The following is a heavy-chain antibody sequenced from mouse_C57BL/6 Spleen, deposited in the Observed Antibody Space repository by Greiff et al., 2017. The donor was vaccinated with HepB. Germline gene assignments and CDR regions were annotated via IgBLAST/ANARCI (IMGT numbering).Heavy chain of an antibody. Sequence: VQLQQPGAELVKPGASVKLSCKASGYTFTSYWMQWVKQRPGQGLEWIGKIDPSDSNTNYTQKFKGKATLTVDTSSSTAYLQLSSLTSEDAAVYYSSRNEYGSSYWYFDFWGTGTTVTVSS. V-gene: IGHV1-50*01. CDR1: GYTFTSYW. J-gene: IGHJ1*03. CDR3: SRNEYGSSYWYFDF. D-gene: IGHD1-1*01. CDR2: IDPSDSNT.